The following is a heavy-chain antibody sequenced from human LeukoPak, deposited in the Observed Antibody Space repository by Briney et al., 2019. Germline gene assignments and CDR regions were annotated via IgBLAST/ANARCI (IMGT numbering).Heavy chain of an antibody. CDR1: GGSFSGYY. CDR3: ERGPPRGYSYGPDY. D-gene: IGHD5-18*01. Sequence: PSETLSLTCAVYGGSFSGYYWSWIRQPPGKGLEWIGQINHSGSTNYNPSLKSRVTISVDTSKNQYSMKLSSVTAAETAVSSCERGPPRGYSYGPDYWGQGTLVTVSS. V-gene: IGHV4-34*01. CDR2: INHSGST. J-gene: IGHJ4*02.